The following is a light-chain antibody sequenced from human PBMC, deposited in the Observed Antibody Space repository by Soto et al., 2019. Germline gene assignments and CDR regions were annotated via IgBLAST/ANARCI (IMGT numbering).Light chain of an antibody. CDR2: KAS. CDR3: QPYNSDSRT. V-gene: IGKV1-5*03. Sequence: DIQMTQSPSTLSASVGDRVTITCRASQSISTYLALYRHKPGEAPKLLIYKASTLERGVPSRFSGSGSGTDFTLTISSLQPDDFATYYCQPYNSDSRTFGQGTKV. J-gene: IGKJ1*01. CDR1: QSISTY.